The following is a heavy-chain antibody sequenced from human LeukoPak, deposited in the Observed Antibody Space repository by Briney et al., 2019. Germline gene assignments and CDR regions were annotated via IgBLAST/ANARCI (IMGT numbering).Heavy chain of an antibody. J-gene: IGHJ4*02. Sequence: SETLSLTCAVYGGSFSGYYWSWIRQPPGKGLEWIGEINHSGSTNYNPSLKSRVTISVDTSKNQFSLKLSSVTAADTAVYYCTGAVAGTGNGYFDYWGQGTLVTVSS. CDR1: GGSFSGYY. V-gene: IGHV4-34*01. D-gene: IGHD6-19*01. CDR3: TGAVAGTGNGYFDY. CDR2: INHSGST.